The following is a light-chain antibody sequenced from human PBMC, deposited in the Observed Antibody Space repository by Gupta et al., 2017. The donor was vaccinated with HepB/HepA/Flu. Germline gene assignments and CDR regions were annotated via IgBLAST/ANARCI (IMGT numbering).Light chain of an antibody. CDR1: QTISTD. CDR3: QQYNKWPPIT. J-gene: IGKJ5*01. V-gene: IGKV3-15*01. CDR2: GAS. Sequence: EIVMTQSPATLSVSPGERVTLSCRASQTISTDLAWYQQKPGQAPRLLIYGASTRATGIPARFSGSGSGTEFSLTISSLQSEDFAVYYCQQYNKWPPITFGQGTRLDIK.